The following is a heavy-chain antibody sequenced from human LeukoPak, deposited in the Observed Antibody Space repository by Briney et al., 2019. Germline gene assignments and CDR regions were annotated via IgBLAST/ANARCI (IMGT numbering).Heavy chain of an antibody. CDR1: GGSISSSSYY. D-gene: IGHD4-17*01. J-gene: IGHJ6*03. V-gene: IGHV4-39*01. CDR2: IYYSGST. CDR3: ARGAIGDYMWPLHYYYYYYMDV. Sequence: PSETLSLTCTVSGGSISSSSYYWGWIRQPPGKGLEWIGSIYYSGSTYYNPSLKSRVTISVDTSKNQFSLKLSSVTAADTAVYYCARGAIGDYMWPLHYYYYYYMDVWGKGTTVTISS.